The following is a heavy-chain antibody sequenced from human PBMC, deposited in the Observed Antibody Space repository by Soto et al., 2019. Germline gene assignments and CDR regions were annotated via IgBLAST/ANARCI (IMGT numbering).Heavy chain of an antibody. V-gene: IGHV4-4*02. J-gene: IGHJ6*03. CDR3: ARVTRVATIKYYSYYYMDV. CDR1: SGSISSSNW. D-gene: IGHD5-12*01. CDR2: IYHSGST. Sequence: SETLSLTCAVSSGSISSSNWWSWVRQPPGKGLEWIGEIYHSGSTNYNPSLKSRVTISVDKSKNQFSLKLSSVTAADTAVYYCARVTRVATIKYYSYYYMDVWGKGTSVTVSS.